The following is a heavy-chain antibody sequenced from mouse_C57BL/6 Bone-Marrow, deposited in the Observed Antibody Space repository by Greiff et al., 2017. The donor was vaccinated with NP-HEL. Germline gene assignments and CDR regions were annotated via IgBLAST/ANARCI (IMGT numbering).Heavy chain of an antibody. Sequence: EVKVVESGGGLVKPGGSLKLSCAASGFTFSSYAMSWVRQTPEKRLEWVATISDGGSYTYYPDNVKGRFTISRDNATNNLYLQVSHLKSEDTAMCLCARDFFISTADFDMWGTGTTVTVSA. V-gene: IGHV5-4*01. CDR3: ARDFFISTADFDM. CDR2: ISDGGSYT. CDR1: GFTFSSYA. J-gene: IGHJ1*03. D-gene: IGHD1-1*01.